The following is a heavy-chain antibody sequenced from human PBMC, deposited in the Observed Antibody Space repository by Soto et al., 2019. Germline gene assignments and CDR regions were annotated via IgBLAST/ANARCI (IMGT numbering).Heavy chain of an antibody. CDR3: ARSYSSGWYWFDP. J-gene: IGHJ5*02. V-gene: IGHV4-39*01. CDR1: GGSISSRSYY. Sequence: SETLSLTCTVSGGSISSRSYYWGWIRQPPGKGLEWIGSIYYSGSTYYNPSLKSRVTISVDTSKNQFSLKLSSVTAADTAVYYCARSYSSGWYWFDPWGQGTLVTVSS. D-gene: IGHD6-19*01. CDR2: IYYSGST.